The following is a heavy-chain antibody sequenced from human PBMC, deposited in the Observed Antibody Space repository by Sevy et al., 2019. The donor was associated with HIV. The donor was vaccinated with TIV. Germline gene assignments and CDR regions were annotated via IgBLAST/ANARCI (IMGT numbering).Heavy chain of an antibody. CDR2: IYHSGST. CDR3: ARNHTSRSSIAY. D-gene: IGHD2-2*02. V-gene: IGHV4-38-2*02. CDR1: GYSISSAYY. J-gene: IGHJ4*02. Sequence: SETLSLTCTVSGYSISSAYYWGWIRQPPGKGLEWIGSIYHSGSTYYNPSLKSRVTISIDTSKNQFSLKLSSVTAADTAIYYCARNHTSRSSIAYWGQGTLVAASS.